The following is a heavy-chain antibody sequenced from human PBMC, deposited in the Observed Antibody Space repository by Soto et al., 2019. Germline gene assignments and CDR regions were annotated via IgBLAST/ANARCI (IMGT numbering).Heavy chain of an antibody. V-gene: IGHV1-3*01. J-gene: IGHJ3*02. CDR1: GYTFTSYA. CDR3: ARVGYCTNGVCNAFDI. D-gene: IGHD2-8*01. CDR2: INAGNGNT. Sequence: ASVKVSCKASGYTFTSYAMHWVRQAPGQRLEWMGWINAGNGNTKYSQKFQGRVTITRDTSASTAYMELSSLRSEDTAVYYCARVGYCTNGVCNAFDIWGQGTMVTVSS.